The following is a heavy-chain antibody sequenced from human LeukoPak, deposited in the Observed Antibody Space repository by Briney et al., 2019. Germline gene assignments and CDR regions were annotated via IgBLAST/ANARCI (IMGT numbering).Heavy chain of an antibody. J-gene: IGHJ3*02. CDR3: AKALGTYYYDSSGYYSAFDI. CDR1: GFTFDDYA. D-gene: IGHD3-22*01. CDR2: ISGDGGST. Sequence: AGSLRLSCAASGFTFDDYAMHWVRQAPGKGLEWVSLISGDGGSTYYADSVKGRFTISRDNSKNSLYLQMNSLRTEDTALYYCAKALGTYYYDSSGYYSAFDIWGQGTMVTVSS. V-gene: IGHV3-43*02.